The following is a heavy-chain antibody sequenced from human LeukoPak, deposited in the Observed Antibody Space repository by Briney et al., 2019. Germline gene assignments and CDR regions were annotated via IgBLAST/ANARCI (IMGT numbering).Heavy chain of an antibody. CDR1: GYTFTGYY. CDR2: INPNSGGT. Sequence: ASVKVSCKASGYTFTGYYMHWVRQAPGQGLEWMGWINPNSGGTNYAQQFQGRVTMTRDTSISTAYMELSRLRSDDTAVYYCARDWEGLGEYWYFDLWGRGTLVTVSS. V-gene: IGHV1-2*02. D-gene: IGHD1-26*01. J-gene: IGHJ2*01. CDR3: ARDWEGLGEYWYFDL.